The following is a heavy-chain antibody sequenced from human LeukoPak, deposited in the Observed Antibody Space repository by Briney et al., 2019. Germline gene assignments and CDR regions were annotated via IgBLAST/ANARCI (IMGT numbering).Heavy chain of an antibody. J-gene: IGHJ4*02. V-gene: IGHV1-2*02. CDR1: GYTFTGYY. CDR3: ARDREYYDSSGLFDY. Sequence: ASVKVSCKASGYTFTGYYMHWARQAPGQGLEWMGWINPNSGGTNYAQKFQGRVTMTRDTSISTAYMELSRLRSDDTAVYYCARDREYYDSSGLFDYWGQGTLVTVSS. D-gene: IGHD3-22*01. CDR2: INPNSGGT.